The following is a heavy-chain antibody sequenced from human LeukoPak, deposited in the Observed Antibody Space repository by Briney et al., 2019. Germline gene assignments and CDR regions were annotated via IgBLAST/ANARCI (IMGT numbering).Heavy chain of an antibody. CDR3: AREADNWNYVRRGPPFDY. CDR2: INPNSGNT. V-gene: IGHV1-2*02. J-gene: IGHJ4*02. CDR1: GYTFTSYG. Sequence: GASVKVSCKASGYTFTSYGISWVRQAPGQGLEWMGWINPNSGNTNYAQRFQGGVTMTRDTSISTAYMELSRLRSADTAVYYCAREADNWNYVRRGPPFDYWGQGTLVTVSS. D-gene: IGHD1-7*01.